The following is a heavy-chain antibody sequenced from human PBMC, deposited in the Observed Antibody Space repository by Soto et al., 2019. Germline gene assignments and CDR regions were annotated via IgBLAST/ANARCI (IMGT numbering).Heavy chain of an antibody. Sequence: QVQLVQFGAEVKKPGASVKVSCKASGYTFTSYDINWVRQATGQGLEGMGWMNPNSGNTGYAQKFQGRVTMTRNTSISTAYMELSSLRSEDTAVYYCASARPKSDYYYYMDVWGKGTTVTVSS. CDR2: MNPNSGNT. CDR1: GYTFTSYD. V-gene: IGHV1-8*01. CDR3: ASARPKSDYYYYMDV. D-gene: IGHD6-6*01. J-gene: IGHJ6*03.